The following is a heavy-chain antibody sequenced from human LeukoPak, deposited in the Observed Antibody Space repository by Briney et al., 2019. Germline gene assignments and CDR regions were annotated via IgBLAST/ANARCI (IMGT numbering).Heavy chain of an antibody. CDR2: TYYNSKWYT. CDR3: ARLKVTLVRGIIYDYYGLDV. J-gene: IGHJ6*02. Sequence: SQTLSLTCAISGDSVSTASNAWYWIRQSPSRGLEWLGRTYYNSKWYTDYAVSVSGRTTINPDTSRNQFSLQLRSVTPEDTAVYFCARLKVTLVRGIIYDYYGLDVWGQGTPVSVSS. D-gene: IGHD3-10*01. V-gene: IGHV6-1*01. CDR1: GDSVSTASNA.